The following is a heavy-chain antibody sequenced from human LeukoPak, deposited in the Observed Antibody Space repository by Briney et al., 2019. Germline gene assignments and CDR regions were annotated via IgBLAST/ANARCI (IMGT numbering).Heavy chain of an antibody. Sequence: SETLSLTCTVSGGSISSYYWSWIRQPAGKGLEWIGRIYTSGSTNYNPSLKSRVTMSVDTSKNQFSLKLSSVTAADTAVYYCARAGGGFWSGYYYMDVWGKGTTVTDSS. CDR3: ARAGGGFWSGYYYMDV. V-gene: IGHV4-4*07. J-gene: IGHJ6*03. CDR2: IYTSGST. D-gene: IGHD3-3*01. CDR1: GGSISSYY.